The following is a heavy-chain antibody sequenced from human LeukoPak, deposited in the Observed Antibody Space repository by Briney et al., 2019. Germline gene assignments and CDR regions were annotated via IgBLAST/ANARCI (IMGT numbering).Heavy chain of an antibody. CDR3: ARKQWVMYYFDS. V-gene: IGHV4-39*01. J-gene: IGHJ4*02. CDR1: GGSISISNYY. CDR2: FYYSGTT. Sequence: PSETLSLTCTVSGGSISISNYYWGWLRQPPGKGLEWIGSFYYSGTTYYNPSLKSRATISVDTSKSQFSLKLNSLTAADTAVYYCARKQWVMYYFDSWGQGTLVTVSS. D-gene: IGHD6-19*01.